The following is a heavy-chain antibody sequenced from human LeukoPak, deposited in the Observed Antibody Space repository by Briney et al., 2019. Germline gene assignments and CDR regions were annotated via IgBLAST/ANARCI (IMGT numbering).Heavy chain of an antibody. CDR2: IYYSGTT. J-gene: IGHJ4*02. CDR3: ARSLGYCTGATCYSFDS. CDR1: GGSISTSSYY. D-gene: IGHD2-8*02. V-gene: IGHV4-39*01. Sequence: SETLSLTCTVSGGSISTSSYYWGWIRQPPGKGLEWIGIIYYSGTTYYNQSLRSRVTISVDTSKNQFSLKVNSVTAADTAVYYCARSLGYCTGATCYSFDSWGQGTLVTVSS.